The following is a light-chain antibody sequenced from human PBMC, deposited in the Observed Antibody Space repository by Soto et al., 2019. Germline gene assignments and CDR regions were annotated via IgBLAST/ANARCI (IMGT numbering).Light chain of an antibody. Sequence: EIVLTQSPATLSLSPGERATLSYRASQSVSSYLAWYQQKPGQAPRLLIYDASIRATGIPARFSGRGSGTDFTLTISSLEPKDSAIYYCQQRSNWPPWTFGQGTKVEIK. V-gene: IGKV3-11*01. J-gene: IGKJ1*01. CDR1: QSVSSY. CDR2: DAS. CDR3: QQRSNWPPWT.